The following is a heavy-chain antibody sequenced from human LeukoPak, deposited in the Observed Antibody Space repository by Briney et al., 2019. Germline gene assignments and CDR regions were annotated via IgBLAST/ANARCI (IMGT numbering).Heavy chain of an antibody. D-gene: IGHD2-15*01. CDR1: GFTFSSYA. Sequence: PGGSLGLSCAASGFTFSSYAMSWVRQAPGKGLEWVSAISGSGGSTYYADSVKGRFTISRDNSKNTLYLQMNSLRAEDTAVYYCAKAPVTSCRGAFCYPFDSWGQGTLVTVSS. CDR2: ISGSGGST. V-gene: IGHV3-23*01. CDR3: AKAPVTSCRGAFCYPFDS. J-gene: IGHJ4*02.